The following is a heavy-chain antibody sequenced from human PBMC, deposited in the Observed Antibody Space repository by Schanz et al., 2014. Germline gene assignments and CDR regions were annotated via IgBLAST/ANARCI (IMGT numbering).Heavy chain of an antibody. J-gene: IGHJ4*02. CDR1: GFTFSSYG. CDR2: ISGDHRNT. V-gene: IGHV3-23*04. CDR3: AKYRGYYRVSGSYRELEY. D-gene: IGHD3-10*01. Sequence: EVQLVESGGGVVQPGRSLRLSCAASGFTFSSYGMHWVRQAPGKGLEWVSSISGDHRNTFYADSVKGRFTISRDNSKNTLYLQMNSLRPEDTAVYYCAKYRGYYRVSGSYRELEYWGQGTLXTVSS.